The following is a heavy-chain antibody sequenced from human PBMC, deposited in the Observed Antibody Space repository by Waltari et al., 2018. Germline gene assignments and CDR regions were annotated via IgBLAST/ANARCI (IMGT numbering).Heavy chain of an antibody. V-gene: IGHV4-38-2*01. J-gene: IGHJ5*02. D-gene: IGHD6-13*01. CDR3: ASVPYSSSWYWFDP. CDR1: GYSISSGYY. CDR2: IYHSGST. Sequence: QVQLQESGPGLVKPSETLSLTCAVSGYSISSGYYWGWIRQPPGKGLEWIGSIYHSGSTDYNPALKSRGTRPVDTSKNQFSLKLSAVTAADTAVYYCASVPYSSSWYWFDPWGQGTLVTVSS.